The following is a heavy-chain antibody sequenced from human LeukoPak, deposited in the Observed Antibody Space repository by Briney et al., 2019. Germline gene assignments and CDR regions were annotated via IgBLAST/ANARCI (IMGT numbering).Heavy chain of an antibody. CDR3: AKEGLLWFGEFFDY. CDR2: ISSSGSTI. CDR1: GFTFSSYE. Sequence: GGSLRLSCAASGFTFSSYEMNWVRQAPGKGLEWVSYISSSGSTIYYADSVKGRFTISRDNAKNSLYLQMNSLRAEDTAVYYCAKEGLLWFGEFFDYWGQGTLVTVSS. D-gene: IGHD3-10*01. J-gene: IGHJ4*02. V-gene: IGHV3-48*03.